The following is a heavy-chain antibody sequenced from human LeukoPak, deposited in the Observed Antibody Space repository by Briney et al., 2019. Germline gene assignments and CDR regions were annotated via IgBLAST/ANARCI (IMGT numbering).Heavy chain of an antibody. Sequence: GASVKVSCKASGYTFTSNYIHWVRRAPGQGLEWMGMIYPRDGSTSYAQKFQGRVTVTRDTSTSTVHMELGGLRSEDTAVYYCARDQEGFDYWGQGTLVTVSS. V-gene: IGHV1-46*01. CDR2: IYPRDGST. J-gene: IGHJ4*02. CDR1: GYTFTSNY. CDR3: ARDQEGFDY.